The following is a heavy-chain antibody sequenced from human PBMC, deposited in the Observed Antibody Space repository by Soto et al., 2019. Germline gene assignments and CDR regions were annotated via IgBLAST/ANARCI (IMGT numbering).Heavy chain of an antibody. CDR2: IYYNGYT. J-gene: IGHJ4*02. CDR1: GGSISSYY. V-gene: IGHV4-59*01. CDR3: ARVGPSYCSGSSCYSEGVWIDY. D-gene: IGHD2-15*01. Sequence: QVQLQESGPGLVKPSETLSLTCTVSGGSISSYYWSWIRQPPGKGLEWIAYIYYNGYTSHNPSLKSRVTISMDTSKNQFSLKLSSVTAADTAVYYCARVGPSYCSGSSCYSEGVWIDYWGQGTLVTVSS.